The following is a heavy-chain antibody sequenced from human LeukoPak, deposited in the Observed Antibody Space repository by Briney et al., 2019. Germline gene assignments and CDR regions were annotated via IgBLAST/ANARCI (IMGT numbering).Heavy chain of an antibody. D-gene: IGHD3-3*01. J-gene: IGHJ5*02. CDR1: GYTFTSYD. Sequence: ASVKVSCKASGYTFTSYDINWVRQATGQGLEWMGWMNPSSGNTGYAQKFQGRVTMTRNTSISTAYMELSSLRSEDTAVYYCARGKKKVTIFGVVIGLEWFDPWGQGTLVTVSS. CDR3: ARGKKKVTIFGVVIGLEWFDP. V-gene: IGHV1-8*01. CDR2: MNPSSGNT.